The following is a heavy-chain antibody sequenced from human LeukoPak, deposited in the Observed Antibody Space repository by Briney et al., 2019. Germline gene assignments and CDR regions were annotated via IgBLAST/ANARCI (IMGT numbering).Heavy chain of an antibody. CDR1: GWSFSGYY. Sequence: PSETLSLTCAVYGWSFSGYYWSWIRQPPGKGLEWMGEINHSGSTNYNPSLKSRVTISVDTSKTQFSLKLSLVTAADTVDYYCARHGRYVVFQGVKDMFDYWGQETLVTVSS. D-gene: IGHD3-16*01. V-gene: IGHV4-34*01. CDR3: ARHGRYVVFQGVKDMFDY. CDR2: INHSGST. J-gene: IGHJ4*02.